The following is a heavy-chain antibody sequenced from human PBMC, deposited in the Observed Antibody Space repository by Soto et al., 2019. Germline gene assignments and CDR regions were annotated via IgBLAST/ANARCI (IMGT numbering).Heavy chain of an antibody. CDR1: EFTFKNYG. D-gene: IGHD6-25*01. J-gene: IGHJ4*02. Sequence: EVQLVESGGGLVQPGGSLRLSCAASEFTFKNYGMDWVRQAPGKGLEGVSYISSSSSTTDYADSVKGRFTISRDNAKSSLFLQMNSLRDEDTAVYYCARGGSDRPGYWGQGTLVTVSS. V-gene: IGHV3-48*02. CDR2: ISSSSSTT. CDR3: ARGGSDRPGY.